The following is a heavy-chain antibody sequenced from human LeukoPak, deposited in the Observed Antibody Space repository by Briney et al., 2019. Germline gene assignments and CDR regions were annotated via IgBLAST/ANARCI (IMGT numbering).Heavy chain of an antibody. CDR3: ARGVVTTLDY. J-gene: IGHJ4*02. Sequence: ASVKVSCKASGYTFTSYYMHWVRQAPGQGLEWMGIINPSGGSTTYAQKFQARVTMTWDTSISTAYMELGSLRSEDTAVYYCARGVVTTLDYWGQGTLVTVSS. CDR1: GYTFTSYY. CDR2: INPSGGST. V-gene: IGHV1-46*01. D-gene: IGHD2-21*02.